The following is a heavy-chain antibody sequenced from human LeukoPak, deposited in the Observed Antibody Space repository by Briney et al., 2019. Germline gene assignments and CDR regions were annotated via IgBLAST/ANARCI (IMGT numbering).Heavy chain of an antibody. CDR3: AREVLGTASAFDY. V-gene: IGHV3-23*01. Sequence: PGGSLRLSCAASGFTLSSYAMSWVRQTPGKGLEWVSGISDSGGSTVYADSIKGRFIISRDNSKNMLYLQMNSLRAEDTAVYYCAREVLGTASAFDYWGQGTLVTVSS. D-gene: IGHD1-1*01. CDR1: GFTLSSYA. J-gene: IGHJ4*02. CDR2: ISDSGGST.